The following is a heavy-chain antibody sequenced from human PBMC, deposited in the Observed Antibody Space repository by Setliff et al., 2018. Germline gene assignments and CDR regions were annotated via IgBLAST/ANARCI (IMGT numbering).Heavy chain of an antibody. D-gene: IGHD2-15*01. Sequence: GGSLRLSCAASGFTFSTYRMHWVRQAPGKGLEWVAVIWDDGGNKYHADSVKGRFTISRDNSKNTLYLQMNSLKPEDTAVYYCARTCSGSGCYAGLESWGQGTPVTVSS. CDR2: IWDDGGNK. CDR3: ARTCSGSGCYAGLES. J-gene: IGHJ4*02. V-gene: IGHV3-33*08. CDR1: GFTFSTYR.